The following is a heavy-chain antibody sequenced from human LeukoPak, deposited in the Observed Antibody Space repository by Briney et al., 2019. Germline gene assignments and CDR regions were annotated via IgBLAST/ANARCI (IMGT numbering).Heavy chain of an antibody. CDR1: GYTFTGYY. J-gene: IGHJ3*02. CDR2: INPNSGGT. CDR3: ARGFSSGWYDAFDI. D-gene: IGHD6-19*01. Sequence: GASVKVSCKASGYTFTGYYMHWVRQAPGQGLEWMGWINPNSGGTNYAQKFQGRVTMTRDTSSSTAYMELSRLRSDDTAVYYCARGFSSGWYDAFDIWGQGTMVTVSS. V-gene: IGHV1-2*02.